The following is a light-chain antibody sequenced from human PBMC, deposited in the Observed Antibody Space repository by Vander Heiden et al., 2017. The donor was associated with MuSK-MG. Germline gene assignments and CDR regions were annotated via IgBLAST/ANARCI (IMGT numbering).Light chain of an antibody. V-gene: IGLV1-44*01. CDR1: NSNVGSNS. CDR2: PNN. CDR3: AAWDDSLNGVV. Sequence: QSVLTQPPSASGPAGQRVTISCSGSNSNVGSNSVNWYQQLPGTAPKLLIYPNNQRPSGVPARFSDSKSGTSASLAISGLQSEDEADYYCAAWDDSLNGVVFGGGTKLTVL. J-gene: IGLJ2*01.